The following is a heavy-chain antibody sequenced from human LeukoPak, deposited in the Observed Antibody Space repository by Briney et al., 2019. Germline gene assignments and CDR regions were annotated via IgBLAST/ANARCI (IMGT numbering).Heavy chain of an antibody. CDR3: ARDRGVRGVTTEHHDY. CDR2: ISSSSGYT. V-gene: IGHV3-11*06. CDR1: GFTFSDYY. D-gene: IGHD3-10*01. Sequence: KPGGSLRLSCAASGFTFSDYYMSWIRQAPGKGLEWVSYISSSSGYTNYADSVKGRFTISRDNAKNSLYLQMNSLRAEDTAVYYCARDRGVRGVTTEHHDYWGQGTLVTVSS. J-gene: IGHJ4*02.